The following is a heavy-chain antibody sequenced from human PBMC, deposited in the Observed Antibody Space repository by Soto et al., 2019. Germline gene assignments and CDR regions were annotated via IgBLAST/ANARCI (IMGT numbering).Heavy chain of an antibody. CDR1: GGTFSSYA. CDR2: IIPIFGTA. V-gene: IGHV1-69*12. J-gene: IGHJ6*02. Sequence: QVQLVQSGAEVKKPGSSVKVSCKASGGTFSSYAISWVRQAPGQGLEWMGGIIPIFGTADYAQKFQGRVKITADDCTSTASMELSSLRSEDTAVYYCARHLGGNHYYYGMDVWGQGTTVTVSS. D-gene: IGHD3-16*01. CDR3: ARHLGGNHYYYGMDV.